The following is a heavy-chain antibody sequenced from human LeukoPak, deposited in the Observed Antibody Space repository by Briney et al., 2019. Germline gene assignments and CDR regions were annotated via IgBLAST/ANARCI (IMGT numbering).Heavy chain of an antibody. CDR2: IYSGGST. J-gene: IGHJ4*02. Sequence: PGGSLRLSCAASGFTVSSNYMSWVRRAPGKGLEWVSVIYSGGSTYYAASVKGRFTISRDNSKNTLYLQMNSLRAEDTAVYYCARDPTYYYDSSGYSYFDYWGQGTLVTVSS. CDR3: ARDPTYYYDSSGYSYFDY. CDR1: GFTVSSNY. D-gene: IGHD3-22*01. V-gene: IGHV3-66*01.